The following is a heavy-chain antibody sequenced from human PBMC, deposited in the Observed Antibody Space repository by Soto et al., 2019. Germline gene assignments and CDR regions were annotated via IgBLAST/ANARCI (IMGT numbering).Heavy chain of an antibody. Sequence: GGSLRLSCAASGFTFSSYAMHWVRQAPGKGLEWVAVISYDGSNKYYADSVKGRFTISRDNSNNTLYLQMNSLRAEDTAVYYCAKVALDYDILTGYLGYWGQGTLVTVSS. CDR2: ISYDGSNK. D-gene: IGHD3-9*01. CDR3: AKVALDYDILTGYLGY. V-gene: IGHV3-30-3*01. CDR1: GFTFSSYA. J-gene: IGHJ4*02.